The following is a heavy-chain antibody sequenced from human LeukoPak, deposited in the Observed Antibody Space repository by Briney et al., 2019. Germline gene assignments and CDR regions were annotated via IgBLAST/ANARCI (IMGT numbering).Heavy chain of an antibody. Sequence: PGGSLRLSCAASGFTVSSNYMSWVRQAPGKGLEWVSVIYSGGSTYYADSVKGRFTISRDNSKNTLYLQMNSLRAEDTAVYYCAREKKEEYYYDSSGYYYWVDYFDYWGQGTLVTVSS. CDR1: GFTVSSNY. V-gene: IGHV3-66*01. J-gene: IGHJ4*02. CDR2: IYSGGST. CDR3: AREKKEEYYYDSSGYYYWVDYFDY. D-gene: IGHD3-22*01.